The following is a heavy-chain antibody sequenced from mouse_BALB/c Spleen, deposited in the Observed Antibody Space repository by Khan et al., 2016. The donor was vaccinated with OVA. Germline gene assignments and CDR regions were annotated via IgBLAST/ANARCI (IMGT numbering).Heavy chain of an antibody. J-gene: IGHJ2*01. V-gene: IGHV13-2*02. CDR3: SRGGYYYGTPFDY. Sequence: VQLVETGGGLVRPGNSLKLSCVTTGFTFSYYRMHWLRQFPGKRLEWIAVITVKSDNSGANYAESVKGRFTISRDDSKSSVYLQMNRLREEDTATYYCSRGGYYYGTPFDYWGQGTTLTVSS. CDR2: ITVKSDNSGA. CDR1: GFTFSYYR. D-gene: IGHD1-1*01.